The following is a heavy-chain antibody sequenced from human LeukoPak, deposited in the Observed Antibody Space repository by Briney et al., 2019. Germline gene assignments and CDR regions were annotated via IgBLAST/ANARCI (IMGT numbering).Heavy chain of an antibody. J-gene: IGHJ4*02. CDR2: ISPDGSDT. CDR3: AKDLGGEGGSGFPGQ. D-gene: IGHD3-10*01. CDR1: GFSLSGYW. Sequence: GGSLRLSCAASGFSLSGYWMHWVRQAPGKGLVWVSRISPDGSDTTYADSVKGRFTISRDNSKNTLYLQMNSLRAEDTAIYYCAKDLGGEGGSGFPGQWGQGTLVTGSS. V-gene: IGHV3-74*01.